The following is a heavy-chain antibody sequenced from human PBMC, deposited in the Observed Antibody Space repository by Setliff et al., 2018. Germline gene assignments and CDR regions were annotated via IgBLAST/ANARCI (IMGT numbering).Heavy chain of an antibody. J-gene: IGHJ5*02. D-gene: IGHD4-17*01. V-gene: IGHV1-18*01. CDR1: GYSFSNYG. CDR2: IGAHNSNT. CDR3: AGDPRRSYADFVSNWFDP. Sequence: ASVKVSCKTSGYSFSNYGISWVRQAPGQGLEWLGWIGAHNSNTNYAEKFQGRLSMTTDTSKSTAYMELRSLRSDDTAVYFCAGDPRRSYADFVSNWFDPWGQGTPVTVPQ.